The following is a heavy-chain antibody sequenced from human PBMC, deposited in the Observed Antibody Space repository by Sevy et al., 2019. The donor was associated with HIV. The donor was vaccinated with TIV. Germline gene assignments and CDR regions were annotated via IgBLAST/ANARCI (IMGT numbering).Heavy chain of an antibody. V-gene: IGHV3-23*01. J-gene: IGHJ4*02. D-gene: IGHD2-8*02. CDR3: ASGRGYCTGGVCYMEAFFDY. CDR2: ISGSGGST. CDR1: GFTFSSYA. Sequence: GGSLRLSCAASGFTFSSYAMSWVRQAPGKGLEWVSAISGSGGSTYYADSVKGRFTISRDNSKNTLYLQMNSLRAEDTVVYYCASGRGYCTGGVCYMEAFFDYWGQGTLVTVSS.